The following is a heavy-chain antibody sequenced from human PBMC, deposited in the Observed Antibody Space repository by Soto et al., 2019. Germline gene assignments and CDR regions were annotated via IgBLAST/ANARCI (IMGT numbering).Heavy chain of an antibody. CDR3: ARDFFGVPHNWFDP. CDR2: INASTGNT. Sequence: GASVKVSCKASGYTFLTYYIHWVRQAPGQGLEWVGGINASTGNTNYAQNLQGRVTMTTDTSTSTAYMELRSLRSDDTAVYYCARDFFGVPHNWFDPWGQGTLVTVSS. V-gene: IGHV1-46*04. D-gene: IGHD3-3*01. J-gene: IGHJ5*02. CDR1: GYTFLTYY.